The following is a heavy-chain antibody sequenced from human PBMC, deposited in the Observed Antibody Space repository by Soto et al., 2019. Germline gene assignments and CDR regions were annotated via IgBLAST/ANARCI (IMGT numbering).Heavy chain of an antibody. CDR1: GGSISSYY. CDR2: IYYSGST. Sequence: PSETLSLTCTVSGGSISSYYWSWIRQPPGKGLEWIGYIYYSGSTNYNPSLKSRVTISIDTSKNQFSLKLSSVTAADTAVYYCARPKESYDSSGLWYWGQGTLVTVYS. J-gene: IGHJ4*02. D-gene: IGHD3-22*01. V-gene: IGHV4-59*08. CDR3: ARPKESYDSSGLWY.